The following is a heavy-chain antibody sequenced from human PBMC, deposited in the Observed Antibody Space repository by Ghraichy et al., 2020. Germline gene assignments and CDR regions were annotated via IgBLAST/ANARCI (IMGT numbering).Heavy chain of an antibody. Sequence: ASVKVSCKASGYTFTSYGISWVRQAPGQGLEWMGWISAYNGNTNYAQKLQGRVTMTTDTSTSTAYMELRSLRSDDTAVYYCARSGEQTYSSSWPYYYYYSMDVWGQGTTVTVSS. D-gene: IGHD6-13*01. J-gene: IGHJ6*02. CDR1: GYTFTSYG. CDR3: ARSGEQTYSSSWPYYYYYSMDV. V-gene: IGHV1-18*01. CDR2: ISAYNGNT.